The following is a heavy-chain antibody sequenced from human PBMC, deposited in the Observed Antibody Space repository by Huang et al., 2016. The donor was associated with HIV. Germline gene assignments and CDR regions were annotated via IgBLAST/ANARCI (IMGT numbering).Heavy chain of an antibody. CDR3: ARHFGSWSGYFDS. V-gene: IGHV4-39*01. Sequence: QLQLQESGPGLVRPSETLSLICTVSGGSITDSNYSWGWIRQPPGKGLEWIGSIYYSGETDYNPSLKSRVTMSVDTSKNRFSLDIRSVAVADTAIYYCARHFGSWSGYFDSWGQGTLVPVSS. J-gene: IGHJ4*02. CDR2: IYYSGET. D-gene: IGHD3-10*01. CDR1: GGSITDSNYS.